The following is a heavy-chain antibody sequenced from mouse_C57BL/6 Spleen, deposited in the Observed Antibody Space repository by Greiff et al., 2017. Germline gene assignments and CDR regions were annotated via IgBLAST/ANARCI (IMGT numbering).Heavy chain of an antibody. CDR3: ARRGYYYGSSLYAMDY. J-gene: IGHJ4*01. D-gene: IGHD1-1*01. Sequence: VQLQQSGPELVKPGASVKISCKASGYAFSSSWMNWVKQRPGKGLEWIGRIYPGDGDTNYNGKFKGKATLTADKSSSPAYMQLSSLTSEDSAVYFCARRGYYYGSSLYAMDYWGQGTSVTVSS. CDR1: GYAFSSSW. V-gene: IGHV1-82*01. CDR2: IYPGDGDT.